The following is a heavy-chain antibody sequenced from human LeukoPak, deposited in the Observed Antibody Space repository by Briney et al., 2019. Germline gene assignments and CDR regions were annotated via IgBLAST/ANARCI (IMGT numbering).Heavy chain of an antibody. J-gene: IGHJ6*02. Sequence: SQTLSLTCAISGDTVSSNSAAWNWLRQSPSRGLEWLGRTYYRSKLYNDYAVSVKSRITINPDTSKNQFSLQLNSVTPEDTAVYYCARDVYDFWSGYFGTTYYYYGMDVWGQGTTVTVSS. CDR2: TYYRSKLYN. CDR1: GDTVSSNSAA. D-gene: IGHD3-3*01. CDR3: ARDVYDFWSGYFGTTYYYYGMDV. V-gene: IGHV6-1*01.